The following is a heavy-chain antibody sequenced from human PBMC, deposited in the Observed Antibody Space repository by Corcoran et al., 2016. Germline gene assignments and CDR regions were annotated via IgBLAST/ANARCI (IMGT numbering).Heavy chain of an antibody. CDR1: GGSISSSSYY. V-gene: IGHV4-39*07. Sequence: QLQLQESGPGLVKPSETLSLTCTVSGGSISSSSYYWGWIRQPPGKGLEWIGSIYYSGSTYYNPSLKSRVTISVDTSKNQFSLKLGSVTAADTAVYYCARGGCSGGRCYSGYYYYYGMDVWGQGTTVTVSS. CDR3: ARGGCSGGRCYSGYYYYYGMDV. CDR2: IYYSGST. D-gene: IGHD2-15*01. J-gene: IGHJ6*02.